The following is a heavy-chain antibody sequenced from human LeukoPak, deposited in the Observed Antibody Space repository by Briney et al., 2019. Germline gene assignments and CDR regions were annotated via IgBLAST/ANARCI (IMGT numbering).Heavy chain of an antibody. CDR2: ISAYNGNT. V-gene: IGHV1-18*01. CDR3: ARERGRGDYVWGSYRYTYFDY. CDR1: GYTFTSYG. D-gene: IGHD3-16*02. J-gene: IGHJ4*02. Sequence: ASVKVSCKASGYTFTSYGISWVRQAPGQGLEWMGWISAYNGNTNYAQKLQGRVTMTTDTSTSTAYMELRSLRSDDTAVYYCARERGRGDYVWGSYRYTYFDYWGQGTLVTVSS.